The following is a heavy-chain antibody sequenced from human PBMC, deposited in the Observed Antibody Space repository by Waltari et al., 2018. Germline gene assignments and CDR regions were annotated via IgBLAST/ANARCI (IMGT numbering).Heavy chain of an antibody. V-gene: IGHV1-69*05. CDR3: ARRDILTGYYMCFDY. CDR1: GGTFSSYA. D-gene: IGHD3-9*01. J-gene: IGHJ4*02. Sequence: QVQLVQSGAEVKKPGSSVKVSCKASGGTFSSYAISWVRQAPGQGLEWMGGIIPIFGTANYAQKFQGRVTITTDESTSTAYMELSSLRSEDTAVYYCARRDILTGYYMCFDYWGQGTLVTVSS. CDR2: IIPIFGTA.